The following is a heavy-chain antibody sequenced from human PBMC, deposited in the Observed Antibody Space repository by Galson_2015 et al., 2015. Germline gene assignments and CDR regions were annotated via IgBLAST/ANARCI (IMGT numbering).Heavy chain of an antibody. J-gene: IGHJ4*02. D-gene: IGHD1-26*01. CDR1: GFTFSSYA. Sequence: SLRLSCAPSGFTFSSYALHWARQPPGKGLEWLAVFSYDGGEIHYAGYVKGRFTISRENSANMLCLHMNSLRPEDTPFYYCAMSPTQWATPDYWGQGTLVTVSS. CDR3: AMSPTQWATPDY. CDR2: FSYDGGEI. V-gene: IGHV3-30*01.